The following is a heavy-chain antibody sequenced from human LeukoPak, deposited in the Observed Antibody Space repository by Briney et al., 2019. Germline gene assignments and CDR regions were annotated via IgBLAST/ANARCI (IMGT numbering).Heavy chain of an antibody. CDR1: KFNFNSYG. CDR3: AKDLGHSSGWYPLGY. D-gene: IGHD6-19*01. J-gene: IGHJ4*02. CDR2: ISGSGGNT. Sequence: GGSLRLSCTTPKFNFNSYGMTWVRQAPGKGLEWVSSISGSGGNTQYAASVQGRFTISRDNSKNTLYLQMNSLRAEDTAVYYCAKDLGHSSGWYPLGYWGQGTLVTVSS. V-gene: IGHV3-23*01.